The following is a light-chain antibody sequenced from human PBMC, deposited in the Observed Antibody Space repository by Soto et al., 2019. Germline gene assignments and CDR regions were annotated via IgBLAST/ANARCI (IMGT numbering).Light chain of an antibody. V-gene: IGKV3-15*01. CDR2: GAS. CDR3: QQYNNWPRT. CDR1: QSISNY. J-gene: IGKJ1*01. Sequence: TQSPPSLSASVGDRVTLTCRASQSISNYLNWYQQKPGQAPRLLIYGASTRATGIPARFSGSGSGTEFTLTISSLQSEDFAVYYCQQYNNWPRTFGQGTKV.